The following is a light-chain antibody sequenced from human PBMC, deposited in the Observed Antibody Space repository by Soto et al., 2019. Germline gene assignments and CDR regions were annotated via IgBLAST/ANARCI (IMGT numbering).Light chain of an antibody. Sequence: ESVLTQSPGTLSLSPGERATLSSRASQSVSSNYLAWYQQKPGQAPRLLIYGASSRATGIPDRFSGSGSGTDFTLTISRLKPEDFAVYYCQQYSGSPPQTFGQGTKVEIK. CDR3: QQYSGSPPQT. J-gene: IGKJ1*01. CDR1: QSVSSNY. CDR2: GAS. V-gene: IGKV3-20*01.